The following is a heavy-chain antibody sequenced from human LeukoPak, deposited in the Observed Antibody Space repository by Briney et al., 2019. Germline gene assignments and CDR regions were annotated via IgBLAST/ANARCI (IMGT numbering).Heavy chain of an antibody. CDR3: ARVNNWRELPDDY. CDR1: GYTFTSYG. Sequence: ASVKVSCKASGYTFTSYGIGWGRQAPGQELECMGWISAYNVNTNYAQKLQGRVTMTTDTSTSTAYMELRSLRSDDTTVYYCARVNNWRELPDDYWGQGTLVTVS. CDR2: ISAYNVNT. J-gene: IGHJ4*02. V-gene: IGHV1-18*01. D-gene: IGHD1-20*01.